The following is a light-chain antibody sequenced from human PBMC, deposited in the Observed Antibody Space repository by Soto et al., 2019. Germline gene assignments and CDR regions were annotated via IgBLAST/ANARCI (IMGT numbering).Light chain of an antibody. J-gene: IGKJ4*01. CDR2: NAS. Sequence: EIVLTQSPATLSLSPGERATLSCRASQRVTTYLAWYQQKPGQAPRLLMYNASSRATGIPARFSGSGSGTDFTLSISSLEPEDFAVYYCQQRSNWLTFGGGTKAEI. CDR3: QQRSNWLT. V-gene: IGKV3-11*01. CDR1: QRVTTY.